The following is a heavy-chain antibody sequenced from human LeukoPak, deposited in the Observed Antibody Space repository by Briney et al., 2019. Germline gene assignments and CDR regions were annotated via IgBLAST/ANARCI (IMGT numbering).Heavy chain of an antibody. CDR2: IYTSGST. CDR1: GGSISSGSYY. J-gene: IGHJ4*02. D-gene: IGHD3-10*01. CDR3: ARDDGDLQDY. V-gene: IGHV4-61*02. Sequence: PSETLSLLCTVCGGSISSGSYYWSWIRQPAGKGLEWIGRIYTSGSTNYNPSLKSRVTISVDTSKNQFSLKLSSVTAADTAVYYCARDDGDLQDYWGQGTLVTVSS.